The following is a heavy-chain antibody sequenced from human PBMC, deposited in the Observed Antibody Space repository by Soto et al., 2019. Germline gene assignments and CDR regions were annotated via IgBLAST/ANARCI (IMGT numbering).Heavy chain of an antibody. CDR2: IIPIFGTG. J-gene: IGHJ6*02. D-gene: IGHD2-2*01. V-gene: IGHV1-69*01. CDR1: GGTFSSYA. CDR3: ARGEDIVVVPAAMDYYYYGMDV. Sequence: QVQLVQSGAEVKKPGSSVKVSCKASGGTFSSYAISWVRQAPGQGLEWMGGIIPIFGTGNYAQKFQGRVTMTADESTSTAYMELSSLRSEETAVYYCARGEDIVVVPAAMDYYYYGMDVWGQGTTVTVSS.